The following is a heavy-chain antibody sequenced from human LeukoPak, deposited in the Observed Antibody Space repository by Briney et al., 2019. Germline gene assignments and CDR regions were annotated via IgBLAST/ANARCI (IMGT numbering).Heavy chain of an antibody. CDR3: ARDLHYYVAMDV. CDR1: GFTFSSYA. J-gene: IGHJ6*02. Sequence: GRSLRLSCAASGFTFSSYAMRWIRQAPGKGLEWVSVVSGSGGSTDYADSVKGRFTISRDNSKDTLFLQMNSLRAEDTAVYYCARDLHYYVAMDVWGQGTTVTVSS. V-gene: IGHV3-23*01. CDR2: VSGSGGST. D-gene: IGHD3-10*02.